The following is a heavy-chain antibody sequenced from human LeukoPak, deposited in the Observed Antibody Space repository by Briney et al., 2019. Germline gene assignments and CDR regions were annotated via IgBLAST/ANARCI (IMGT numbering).Heavy chain of an antibody. D-gene: IGHD2-8*01. Sequence: PSETLSLTCTLSGGSISSYYWRWIRQPPGKGREWIGYIYYSGSTNYNPSLKSRVTISVDTSKNQFSLKLSSVTAADTAVYYCARGVRVQGWFDPWGQGTLVTVSS. CDR3: ARGVRVQGWFDP. J-gene: IGHJ5*02. CDR2: IYYSGST. CDR1: GGSISSYY. V-gene: IGHV4-59*01.